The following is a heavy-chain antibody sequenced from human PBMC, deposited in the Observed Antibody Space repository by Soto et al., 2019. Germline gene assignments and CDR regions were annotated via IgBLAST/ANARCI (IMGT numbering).Heavy chain of an antibody. CDR1: GGTFSSYT. CDR2: IIPIFGTA. Sequence: SVKVSCKASGGTFSSYTISWVRQAPGQGLEWMGGIIPIFGTANYAQKFQGRVTITADESTSAAYMELSSLRSEDTAVYYCASRLYDSSGYWLDPWGQGTLVTVSS. J-gene: IGHJ5*02. V-gene: IGHV1-69*01. D-gene: IGHD3-22*01. CDR3: ASRLYDSSGYWLDP.